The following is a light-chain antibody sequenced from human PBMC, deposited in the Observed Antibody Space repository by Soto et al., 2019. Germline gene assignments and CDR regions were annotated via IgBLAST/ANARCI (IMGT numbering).Light chain of an antibody. CDR2: GAS. V-gene: IGKV3-20*01. Sequence: EILLTQSPGTLSLSPGERATLSCRASQSVSSSYLAWYQQKPGQAPRLLIYGASSRATGIPDRFSGSGSGTDFTLTISRLEPEDFAVYYCQQYGSTRFTFSQGTRLEIK. J-gene: IGKJ5*01. CDR3: QQYGSTRFT. CDR1: QSVSSSY.